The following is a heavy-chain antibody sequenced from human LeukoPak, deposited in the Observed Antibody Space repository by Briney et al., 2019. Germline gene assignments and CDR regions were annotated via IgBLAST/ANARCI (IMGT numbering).Heavy chain of an antibody. Sequence: GGSLTLSCAASGLTFSRYNMNWVRQAPGKGLEWVSSIVTSSNNIYYKDSVKGRFTISRDNAKNSLYLQVDSLRVEDTAVYFCASGTVGNYALDYWGQGTLVTVSS. CDR2: IVTSSNNI. CDR1: GLTFSRYN. J-gene: IGHJ4*02. V-gene: IGHV3-21*01. CDR3: ASGTVGNYALDY. D-gene: IGHD1-7*01.